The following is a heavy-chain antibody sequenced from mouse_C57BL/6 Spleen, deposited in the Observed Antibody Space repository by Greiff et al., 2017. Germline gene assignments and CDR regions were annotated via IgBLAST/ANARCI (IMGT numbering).Heavy chain of an antibody. CDR3: ASSFYYGSSYWYFDV. J-gene: IGHJ1*03. CDR2: IHPNSGST. D-gene: IGHD1-1*01. Sequence: VQLQQPGAELVKPGASVKLSCKASGYTFTSYWMHWVKQRPGQGLEWIGMIHPNSGSTNYNEKFKSKATLTVDKSSSTAYMQLSSLTSEDSAVYYGASSFYYGSSYWYFDVWGTGTTVTVSS. V-gene: IGHV1-64*01. CDR1: GYTFTSYW.